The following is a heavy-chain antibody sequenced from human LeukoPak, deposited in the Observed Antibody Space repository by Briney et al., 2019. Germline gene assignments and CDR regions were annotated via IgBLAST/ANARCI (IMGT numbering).Heavy chain of an antibody. J-gene: IGHJ5*02. V-gene: IGHV5-51*01. D-gene: IGHD6-19*01. CDR3: ARTAVTGTFWFDP. Sequence: GESLKTSCKGSGYSFPSYWIAWVRQMPGKGLEWTGIIFPYDSDPRYSPSFPGQVTISADTSISTAYLQWNSLKASYIAMYYCARTAVTGTFWFDPWVQPTLVSVCS. CDR2: IFPYDSDP. CDR1: GYSFPSYW.